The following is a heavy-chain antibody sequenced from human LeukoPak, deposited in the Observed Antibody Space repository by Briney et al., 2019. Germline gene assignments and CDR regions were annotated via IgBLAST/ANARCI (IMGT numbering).Heavy chain of an antibody. V-gene: IGHV5-51*01. CDR2: IYPGVSDT. D-gene: IGHD2-2*01. Sequence: GESLKISCKGSGYSFTSYWIGWVRQMPGKGLEWMGIIYPGVSDTRYSPSFQGQVTISADKSISTAYLQWSSLKASDTAMYYCARRQYCSSTSCSGGIDYWGQGTLVTVSS. CDR3: ARRQYCSSTSCSGGIDY. J-gene: IGHJ4*02. CDR1: GYSFTSYW.